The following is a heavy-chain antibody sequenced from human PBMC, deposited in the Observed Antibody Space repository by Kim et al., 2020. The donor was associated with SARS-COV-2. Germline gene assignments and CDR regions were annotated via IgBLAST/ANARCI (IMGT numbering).Heavy chain of an antibody. CDR1: GYSFTSYW. D-gene: IGHD3-10*01. V-gene: IGHV5-10-1*01. CDR3: AKSYGSGSPYYYYYGMDV. CDR2: IDPSDSYT. Sequence: GESLKISCKGSGYSFTSYWISWVRQMPGKGLEWMGRIDPSDSYTNYSPSFQGHVTISADKSISTAYLQWSSLKASDTAMYYCAKSYGSGSPYYYYYGMDVWGQGTTVTVSS. J-gene: IGHJ6*02.